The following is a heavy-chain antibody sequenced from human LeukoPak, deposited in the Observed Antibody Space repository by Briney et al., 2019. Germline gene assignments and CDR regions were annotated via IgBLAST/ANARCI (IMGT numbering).Heavy chain of an antibody. D-gene: IGHD6-13*01. J-gene: IGHJ4*02. CDR3: ARHKGIAAAGPFFDY. Sequence: SETLSLTCTVSGYSISSYYWSWIRQPPGKGLEWIGYIYYSGSTNYNPSLKSRVTISVDTSKNQFSLKLSSVTAADTAVYYCARHKGIAAAGPFFDYWGQGTLVTVSS. CDR2: IYYSGST. CDR1: GYSISSYY. V-gene: IGHV4-59*08.